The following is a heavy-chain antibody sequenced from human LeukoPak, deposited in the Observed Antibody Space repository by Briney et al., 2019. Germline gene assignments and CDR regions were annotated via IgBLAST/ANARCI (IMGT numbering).Heavy chain of an antibody. CDR2: IYTSGTT. Sequence: SETLSLTCTVSGGSISTYYWSWIRQPAGKGLEWIGRIYTSGTTYYNPSLKSRVTMSVDTSKSQFSLKLSSVTAADTAVYYCARRRAGTRPVDYWGQGTLVTVSS. CDR1: GGSISTYY. J-gene: IGHJ4*02. V-gene: IGHV4-4*07. D-gene: IGHD1-7*01. CDR3: ARRRAGTRPVDY.